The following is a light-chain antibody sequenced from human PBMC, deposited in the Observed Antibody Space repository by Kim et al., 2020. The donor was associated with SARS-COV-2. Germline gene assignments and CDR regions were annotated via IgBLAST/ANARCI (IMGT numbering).Light chain of an antibody. J-gene: IGLJ1*01. CDR1: NIGSKN. CDR2: SDT. CDR3: QVWDSSTAV. Sequence: VARGQTARITCGGNNIGSKNVHWYQQKPGQAPVLVIYSDTNRPSGIPERFSGSNSGNTATLTISRAQAGDEADYYCQVWDSSTAVFGTGTKVTVL. V-gene: IGLV3-9*01.